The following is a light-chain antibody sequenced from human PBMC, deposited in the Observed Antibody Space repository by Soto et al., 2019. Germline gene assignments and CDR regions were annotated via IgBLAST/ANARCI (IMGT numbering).Light chain of an antibody. J-gene: IGKJ4*01. Sequence: DIQMTQSPSSLSASVGDRVTITCRASQGISNYLAWYQQKPGKVPKLLIYAASTLQSGVTSRFSGSRYGTDFTLTISSLQHEDVATYYCQKYNSAFQHTFGGGTKVEIK. CDR3: QKYNSAFQHT. CDR2: AAS. CDR1: QGISNY. V-gene: IGKV1-27*01.